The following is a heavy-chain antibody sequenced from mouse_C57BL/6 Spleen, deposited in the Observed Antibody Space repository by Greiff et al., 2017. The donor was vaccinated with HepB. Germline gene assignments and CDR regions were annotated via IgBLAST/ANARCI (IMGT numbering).Heavy chain of an antibody. V-gene: IGHV1-4*01. D-gene: IGHD1-1*01. J-gene: IGHJ1*03. CDR3: ARSGITTVVANWYFDV. CDR2: INPISGYT. Sequence: QVQLQQSGAELARPGASVKMSCKASGYTFTSYTMHWVKQRPGQGLEWIGYINPISGYTKYNQKFKDKATLTADKSSSTAYMQLSSLTSEDSAVYYCARSGITTVVANWYFDVWGTGTTVTVSS. CDR1: GYTFTSYT.